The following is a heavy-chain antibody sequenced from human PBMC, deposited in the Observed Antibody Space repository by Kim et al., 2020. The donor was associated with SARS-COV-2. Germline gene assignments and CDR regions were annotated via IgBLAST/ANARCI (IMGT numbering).Heavy chain of an antibody. CDR3: ASGDCSSSRCYSKYSYYYYGMDV. Sequence: SETLSLTCTVSGGSIRSSSYYWCWIRQTPGKGLEWIGSIYDSGSTYYDPSLKSRVTISADTSKNQFSLKLTSVTAADTAVYYCASGDCSSSRCYSKYSYYYYGMDVWGQGTTVTVSS. J-gene: IGHJ6*02. CDR1: GGSIRSSSYY. V-gene: IGHV4-39*01. D-gene: IGHD2-2*02. CDR2: IYDSGST.